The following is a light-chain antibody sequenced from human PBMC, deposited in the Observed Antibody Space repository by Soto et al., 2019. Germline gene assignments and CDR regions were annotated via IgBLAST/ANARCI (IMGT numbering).Light chain of an antibody. V-gene: IGLV2-14*01. CDR1: SSDVGGYNY. CDR2: EVS. CDR3: SSYTSINTLV. Sequence: QSALTQPASMSGSPGQSITISCTGTSSDVGGYNYVSWYQQHPGKAPKLMIYEVSNRPSGVSNRFSGSKSGNTASLTISGLQAEDEADYYCSSYTSINTLVFGGGTKLTVL. J-gene: IGLJ2*01.